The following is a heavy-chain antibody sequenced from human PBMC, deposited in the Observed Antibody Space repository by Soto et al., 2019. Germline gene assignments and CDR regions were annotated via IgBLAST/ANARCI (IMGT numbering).Heavy chain of an antibody. CDR3: ARAGVHPPRDMITFGGVIAPGY. CDR2: ISAYNGNT. CDR1: GYTFTSYG. Sequence: ASVKVSCKASGYTFTSYGISWVRQAPGQGLEWMGWISAYNGNTNYAQKLQGRVTMTTDTSTSTAYMELRSLRSDDTAVYYCARAGVHPPRDMITFGGVIAPGYWGQGTLVTVSS. V-gene: IGHV1-18*01. D-gene: IGHD3-16*01. J-gene: IGHJ4*02.